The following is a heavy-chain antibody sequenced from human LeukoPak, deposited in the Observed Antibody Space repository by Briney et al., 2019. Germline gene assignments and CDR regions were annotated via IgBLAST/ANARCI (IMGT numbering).Heavy chain of an antibody. CDR2: ISSNGGST. CDR3: ARENRGPLRGAFDI. CDR1: GFTFSSYA. Sequence: GGSLRLSCAASGFTFSSYAMHWVRQAPGKGLEYVSAISSNGGSTYYANSVKGRFTISRDNSKNTLYLQMGSLRAGDMAVYYCARENRGPLRGAFDIWGQGTMVTVSS. V-gene: IGHV3-64*01. D-gene: IGHD1-14*01. J-gene: IGHJ3*02.